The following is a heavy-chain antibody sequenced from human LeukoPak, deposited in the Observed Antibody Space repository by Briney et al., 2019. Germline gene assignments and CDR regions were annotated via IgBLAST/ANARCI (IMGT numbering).Heavy chain of an antibody. D-gene: IGHD6-13*01. Sequence: GGSLRLSCAASGFTFDDYGMTWVRQAPGKGLEWVSGINWNGGSTGYADSVKGRFTISRDYAKNSLYVQMKSLRAEDTALYYCARLGSWYAGYMDVWGKGTTVTVSS. J-gene: IGHJ6*03. CDR1: GFTFDDYG. CDR2: INWNGGST. V-gene: IGHV3-20*04. CDR3: ARLGSWYAGYMDV.